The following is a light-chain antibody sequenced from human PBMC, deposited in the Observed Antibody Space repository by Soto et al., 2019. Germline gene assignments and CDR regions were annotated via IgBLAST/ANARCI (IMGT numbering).Light chain of an antibody. CDR3: SSYTSSSASRV. CDR2: EVS. Sequence: QSVLTQPASVSGSPGQSITISCTGTSXDVGGYNYVSWYQQHPGKAPKLMIYEVSNRPSGVSNRFSGSKSGNTASLTISGLQAEDEADYYCSSYTSSSASRVFGTGTKVTVL. V-gene: IGLV2-14*01. J-gene: IGLJ1*01. CDR1: SXDVGGYNY.